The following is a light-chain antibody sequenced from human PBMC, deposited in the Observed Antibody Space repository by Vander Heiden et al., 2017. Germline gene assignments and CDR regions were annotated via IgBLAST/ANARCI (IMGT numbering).Light chain of an antibody. Sequence: IQLTQSPSFLSASVGDRVTITCRASQGISSYLAWYQQKPGKAPKLLIYAASTWQSGVPSRFSGSGYGTEFTLTISSRQQEDFAAYYCQQLNSYPPWTFGQGTKVEIK. CDR3: QQLNSYPPWT. CDR2: AAS. V-gene: IGKV1-9*01. CDR1: QGISSY. J-gene: IGKJ1*01.